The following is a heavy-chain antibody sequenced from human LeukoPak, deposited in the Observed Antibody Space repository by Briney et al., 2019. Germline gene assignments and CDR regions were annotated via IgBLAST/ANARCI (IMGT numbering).Heavy chain of an antibody. V-gene: IGHV4-59*08. J-gene: IGHJ4*02. CDR3: ARQGSSSWYYFDY. D-gene: IGHD6-13*01. CDR2: IYYSGST. Sequence: SETLSLTCTVSGGSISSYYWSWIRQPPGKGLEWIGYIYYSGSTNYNPSLKSRVTISVDTSKYQFSLKLSSVTAADTAVYYCARQGSSSWYYFDYWGQGTLVTVSS. CDR1: GGSISSYY.